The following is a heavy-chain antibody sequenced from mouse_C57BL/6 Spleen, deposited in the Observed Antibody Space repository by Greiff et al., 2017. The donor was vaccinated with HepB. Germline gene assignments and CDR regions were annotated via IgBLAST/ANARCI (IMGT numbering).Heavy chain of an antibody. V-gene: IGHV1-53*01. CDR3: ASSRVDYGRVIDY. J-gene: IGHJ2*01. Sequence: VQLQQPGTELVKPGASVKLSCKASGYTFTSYWMHWVKQRPGQGLEWIGNINPSNGGTNYNEKFKSKATLTVDKSSSTAYMQLSSLTSEDSAVYYCASSRVDYGRVIDYWGQGTTLTVSS. CDR1: GYTFTSYW. CDR2: INPSNGGT. D-gene: IGHD2-1*01.